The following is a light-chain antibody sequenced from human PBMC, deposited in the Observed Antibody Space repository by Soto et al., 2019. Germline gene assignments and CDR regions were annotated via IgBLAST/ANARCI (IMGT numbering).Light chain of an antibody. V-gene: IGKV1-27*01. CDR3: HKYNSLPPT. J-gene: IGKJ4*01. CDR2: AAP. CDR1: QHIMND. Sequence: DFQLAQSPSSLSPSVGDRVTITCRASQHIMNDLAWYQQKPGKPPRLLISAAPTLQSGVPSRFSASGFGTEFALTISSLQPEDAASYYCHKYNSLPPTFGGGTKVDIK.